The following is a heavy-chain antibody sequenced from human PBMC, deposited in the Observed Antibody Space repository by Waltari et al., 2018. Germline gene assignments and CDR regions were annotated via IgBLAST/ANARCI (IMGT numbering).Heavy chain of an antibody. CDR1: GFVVPENY. Sequence: EVQLVESGGGLVQAGGSLRLSCATSGFVVPENYVSWVRQAPGKGLEWVSVLQSGGEPLYSDSVRGRFTFSRDDSKGTFYLQMTNLRVEDTAMYYCARHFRGVLGSYFDYLDYWGQGTLVTVSS. V-gene: IGHV3-53*01. J-gene: IGHJ4*02. D-gene: IGHD3-10*01. CDR2: LQSGGEP. CDR3: ARHFRGVLGSYFDYLDY.